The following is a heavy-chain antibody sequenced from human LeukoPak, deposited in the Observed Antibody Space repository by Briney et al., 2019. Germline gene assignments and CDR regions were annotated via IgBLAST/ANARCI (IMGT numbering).Heavy chain of an antibody. J-gene: IGHJ6*02. Sequence: GASVKVSCKASGYTFTSYDINWERQATGQGLEWMGWMNPNSGNTGYAQKFQGRVTMTRNTSISTAYMELSSLRSEDTAVYYCARDAHLVYYYYGMDVWGQGTTVTVSS. CDR1: GYTFTSYD. V-gene: IGHV1-8*01. CDR2: MNPNSGNT. CDR3: ARDAHLVYYYYGMDV. D-gene: IGHD2-2*01.